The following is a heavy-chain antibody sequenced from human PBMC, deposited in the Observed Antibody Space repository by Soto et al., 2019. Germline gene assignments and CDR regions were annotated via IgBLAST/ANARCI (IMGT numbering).Heavy chain of an antibody. Sequence: QLQLQESGPGLVKPSETLSLTCTVSGGSISSSSYYWGWIRQPPGKGLEWIGSIYYSGSTYYNPSLRSRAPIPVDPSKTQFSVGLPSGTAADTAVYYWARLNVFGGVYGYGRDVGGQGTTVTVSS. V-gene: IGHV4-39*01. J-gene: IGHJ6*02. CDR1: GGSISSSSYY. CDR3: ARLNVFGGVYGYGRDV. CDR2: IYYSGST. D-gene: IGHD3-16*01.